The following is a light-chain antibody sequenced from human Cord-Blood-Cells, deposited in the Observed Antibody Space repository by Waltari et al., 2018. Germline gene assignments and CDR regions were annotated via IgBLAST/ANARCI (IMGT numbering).Light chain of an antibody. CDR3: QQYGSSPALT. CDR1: QSVSSSY. V-gene: IGKV3-20*01. CDR2: GAS. J-gene: IGKJ4*01. Sequence: EIVLTQSQGTLSLSPGERATLSCRASQSVSSSYLAWYQQKPGQAPRPLIYGASIRATCIPDRLSGSGSRTDFSLTISRLEPEDFAVYYCQQYGSSPALTFGGGTKVEIK.